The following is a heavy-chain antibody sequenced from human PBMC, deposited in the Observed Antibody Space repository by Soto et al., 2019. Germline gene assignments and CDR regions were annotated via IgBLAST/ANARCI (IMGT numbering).Heavy chain of an antibody. Sequence: SGTLSLTCTVSGGSISDYYWSWIRQSPGKGLEWIGYIYDTGNTNSNPSLQSRATISMDTSKNQLSLKLSSVTAADTAVYYCAXARITMVREVIKYNMDVWGQGTTVTVSS. D-gene: IGHD3-10*01. J-gene: IGHJ6*01. CDR2: IYDTGNT. CDR3: AXARITMVREVIKYNMDV. CDR1: GGSISDYY. V-gene: IGHV4-59*01.